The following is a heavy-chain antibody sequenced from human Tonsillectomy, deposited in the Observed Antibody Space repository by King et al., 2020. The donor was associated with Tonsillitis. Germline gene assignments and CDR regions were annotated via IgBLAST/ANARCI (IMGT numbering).Heavy chain of an antibody. CDR2: IHYSGST. D-gene: IGHD3-9*01. J-gene: IGHJ5*02. CDR3: ARVPFYYEILTGYPPTGGFDP. V-gene: IGHV4-30-4*01. CDR1: GGSISSGDYY. Sequence: VQLQESGPGLVKPSQTLSLTCTVSGGSISSGDYYWSWIRQPPGKGLEWIGYIHYSGSTYYNPSLKSRVTISVDTSKNQFSLKLSSVTAADTAVYYCARVPFYYEILTGYPPTGGFDPWGQGTLVTVSS.